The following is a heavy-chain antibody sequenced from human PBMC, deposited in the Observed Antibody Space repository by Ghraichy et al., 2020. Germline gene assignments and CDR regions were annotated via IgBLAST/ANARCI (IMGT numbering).Heavy chain of an antibody. Sequence: SETLSLTCTVSGGSISSYYWSWIRQPPGKGLEWIGYLYYSGSTNYNPSLKSRVTISVDTSKNQFSLKLSSVTAADTAVYYCARVRGPYYQDSNWGFDYWGQGTPVTVSS. V-gene: IGHV4-59*01. CDR1: GGSISSYY. J-gene: IGHJ4*02. CDR3: ARVRGPYYQDSNWGFDY. CDR2: LYYSGST. D-gene: IGHD3-22*01.